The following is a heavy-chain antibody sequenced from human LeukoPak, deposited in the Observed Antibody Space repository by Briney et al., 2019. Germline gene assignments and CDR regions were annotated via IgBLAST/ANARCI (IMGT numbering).Heavy chain of an antibody. J-gene: IGHJ5*02. CDR1: GFTFSNYW. CDR3: ARDLGQYYDTSDNWFDP. Sequence: PGRSLRLSCAASGFTFSNYWMHWVRQAPGKGLVWVSRISDGINTSYADSVKGRFTISRDNAKNTLNLQMNSLRAEDTAVYYCARDLGQYYDTSDNWFDPWGQGTLVTVSS. D-gene: IGHD3-22*01. V-gene: IGHV3-74*01. CDR2: ISDGINT.